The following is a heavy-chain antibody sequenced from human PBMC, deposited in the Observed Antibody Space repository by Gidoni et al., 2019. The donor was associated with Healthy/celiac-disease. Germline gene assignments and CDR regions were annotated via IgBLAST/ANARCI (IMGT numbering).Heavy chain of an antibody. CDR2: ISYDGSNK. CDR3: AREWVNYGGDYFDY. V-gene: IGHV3-30*04. CDR1: GFTFSSYA. J-gene: IGHJ4*02. Sequence: QVQLVESGGGVVQPGRSLRLSCAASGFTFSSYAMHWVRQAPGKGLEWVAVISYDGSNKYYADSVKGRFTISRDNSKNTLYLQMNSLRAEDTAVYYCAREWVNYGGDYFDYWGQGTLVTVSS. D-gene: IGHD4-17*01.